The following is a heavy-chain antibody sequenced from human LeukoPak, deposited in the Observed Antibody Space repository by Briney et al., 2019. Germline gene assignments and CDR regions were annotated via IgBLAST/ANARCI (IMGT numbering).Heavy chain of an antibody. D-gene: IGHD3-16*01. J-gene: IGHJ6*02. CDR1: GGSISGHY. Sequence: SETLSLTSTVSGGSISGHYWTWIRQPPGKGLEWIGQIHYSGRPDYNPSLKSRVTISVDTSKNQLSLKVTSVTGADTAVYYCARFGVDYDMDVWGQGTTVTVS. CDR3: ARFGVDYDMDV. CDR2: IHYSGRP. V-gene: IGHV4-59*11.